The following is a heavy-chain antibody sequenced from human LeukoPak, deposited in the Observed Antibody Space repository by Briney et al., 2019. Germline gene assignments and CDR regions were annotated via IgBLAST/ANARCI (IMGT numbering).Heavy chain of an antibody. J-gene: IGHJ5*02. V-gene: IGHV1-18*01. CDR3: ARDDDVYCSGGSCPNWFDP. D-gene: IGHD2-15*01. CDR1: GYTFTSYG. CDR2: ISAYNGNT. Sequence: ASVKVSCKASGYTFTSYGISWVRQAPGQGLEWMGWISAYNGNTNYAQKLQGRVTMTTDTSTSTAYMELRSLGSDDTAVYYCARDDDVYCSGGSCPNWFDPWGQGTLVTVSS.